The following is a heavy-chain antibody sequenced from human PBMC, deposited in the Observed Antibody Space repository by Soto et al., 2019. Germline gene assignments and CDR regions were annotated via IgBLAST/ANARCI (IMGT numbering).Heavy chain of an antibody. CDR1: GFTFSSYG. Sequence: GGSLRLSCAASGFTFSSYGMHWVRQAPGKGLEWVAVISYDGSNKYYADSVKGRFTISRDNSKNTLYLQMNSLRAEDTAVYYCAKVLRGYDFYYWGQGTLVTVSS. CDR2: ISYDGSNK. J-gene: IGHJ4*02. V-gene: IGHV3-30*18. D-gene: IGHD5-12*01. CDR3: AKVLRGYDFYY.